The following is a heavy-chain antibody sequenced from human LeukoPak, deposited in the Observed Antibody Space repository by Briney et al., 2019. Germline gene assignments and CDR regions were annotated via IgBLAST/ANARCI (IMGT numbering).Heavy chain of an antibody. J-gene: IGHJ4*02. D-gene: IGHD6-13*01. CDR2: IDTDGSDT. CDR1: GFTFNRYW. CDR3: ARGGYSSSWYRFDY. V-gene: IGHV3-74*01. Sequence: GGSLRVYCAASGFTFNRYWMHWVRQAPGKGLVWVSRIDTDGSDTSYADSVKGRFTISRDNAKNTLYLQMNSLRAEDTAVYYCARGGYSSSWYRFDYWGQGTLVTVSS.